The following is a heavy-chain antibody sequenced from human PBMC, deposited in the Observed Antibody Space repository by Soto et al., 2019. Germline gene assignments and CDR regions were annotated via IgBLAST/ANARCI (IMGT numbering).Heavy chain of an antibody. CDR2: VNPNTGNT. CDR3: ARAYGAGDFDF. J-gene: IGHJ5*01. V-gene: IGHV1-8*01. D-gene: IGHD3-10*01. Sequence: QVQLVQSGAEVKKPGASVKVSCTGSGYTFRSYDIHWVRQATGQGLEWMGWVNPNTGNTGYAQKFQGRVTMTRDMSKSSAYMEVNSLTSEDTAIYYCARAYGAGDFDFWGQGTLVSVSS. CDR1: GYTFRSYD.